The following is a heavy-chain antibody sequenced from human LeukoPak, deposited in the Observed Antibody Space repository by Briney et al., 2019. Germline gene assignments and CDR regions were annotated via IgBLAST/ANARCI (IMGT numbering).Heavy chain of an antibody. V-gene: IGHV1-69*04. D-gene: IGHD3-10*01. CDR2: IIPILGIA. Sequence: ASVKVSCKASGGTFSSYAISWVRQAPGQGLEWMGRIIPILGIANYAQKFQGRVTITADKSTSTAYMELSSLRSEDTAVYYCARDLGASRTTRGPGYWGQGTLVTVSS. CDR1: GGTFSSYA. CDR3: ARDLGASRTTRGPGY. J-gene: IGHJ4*02.